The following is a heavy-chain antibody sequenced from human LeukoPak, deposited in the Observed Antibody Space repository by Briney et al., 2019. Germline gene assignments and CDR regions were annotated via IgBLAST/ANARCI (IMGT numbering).Heavy chain of an antibody. CDR3: ARRYDNSGYYDF. J-gene: IGHJ4*02. V-gene: IGHV3-74*03. CDR2: ISSDGIIT. CDR1: GFTFSTYW. D-gene: IGHD3-22*01. Sequence: GGSLRLSCAASGFTFSTYWMPWVRQAPGKGLVWVSRISSDGIITTYADSVKGRFTISGDNAKNTLYLQMDSLRVEDTAVYYCARRYDNSGYYDFWGQGTLVTVSS.